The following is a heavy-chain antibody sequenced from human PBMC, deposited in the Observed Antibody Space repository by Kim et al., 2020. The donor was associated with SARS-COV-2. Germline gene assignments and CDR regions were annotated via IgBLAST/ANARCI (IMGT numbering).Heavy chain of an antibody. V-gene: IGHV4-4*07. CDR3: ARDHIAVAGTHYYYGMDV. CDR2: IYTSGST. CDR1: GGSISSYY. J-gene: IGHJ6*02. Sequence: SETLSLTCTVSGGSISSYYWSWIRQPAGKGLEWIGRIYTSGSTNYNPSLKSRVTMSVDTSKNQFSLKLSSVTAADTAVYYCARDHIAVAGTHYYYGMDVWGQGTRVTVSS. D-gene: IGHD6-19*01.